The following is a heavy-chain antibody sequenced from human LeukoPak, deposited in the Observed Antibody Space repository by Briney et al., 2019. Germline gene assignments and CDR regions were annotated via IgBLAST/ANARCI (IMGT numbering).Heavy chain of an antibody. Sequence: GASVKVSCKASGYTFTGYYMHWVRQPPGQGLEWMGWINPNSGGTNYAQKFQGRVTMTRETSISTAYMELSRLRSEDTAAYYCARGPRIWFGETHFDYWGEGTLVTVSS. V-gene: IGHV1-2*02. D-gene: IGHD3-10*01. CDR2: INPNSGGT. J-gene: IGHJ4*02. CDR3: ARGPRIWFGETHFDY. CDR1: GYTFTGYY.